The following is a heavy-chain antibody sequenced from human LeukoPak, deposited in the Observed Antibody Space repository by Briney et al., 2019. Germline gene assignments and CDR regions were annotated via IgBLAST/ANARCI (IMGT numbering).Heavy chain of an antibody. CDR2: FDPEDGET. V-gene: IGHV1-24*01. CDR3: ATVFTSYYYDSSGYYNFDY. D-gene: IGHD3-22*01. Sequence: ASVKVSCKVSGYTLTELSMHWVRQAPGKGLEWMGGFDPEDGETIYAQKFQGRVTMTEDTSTDTAYMELSSLRSEDTAVYCCATVFTSYYYDSSGYYNFDYWGQGTLVTVSS. CDR1: GYTLTELS. J-gene: IGHJ4*02.